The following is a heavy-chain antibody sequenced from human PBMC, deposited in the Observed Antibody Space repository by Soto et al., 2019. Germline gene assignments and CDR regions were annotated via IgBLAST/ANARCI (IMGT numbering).Heavy chain of an antibody. CDR3: ARVGLSVYNYWIDY. Sequence: EVELVQSGAEVKKPGESLKISCKGSGYSFTRYWIGWVRQTPGKGLEWMGIIYPGDSDTRYSPAFQGQVTISADKSISTAHLQWSGLTASATAMYYCARVGLSVYNYWIDYWGQGTLVTVSS. J-gene: IGHJ4*02. CDR1: GYSFTRYW. D-gene: IGHD3-3*01. V-gene: IGHV5-51*03. CDR2: IYPGDSDT.